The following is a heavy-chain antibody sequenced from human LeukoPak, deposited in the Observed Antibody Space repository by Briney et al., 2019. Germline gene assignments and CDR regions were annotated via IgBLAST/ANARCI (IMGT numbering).Heavy chain of an antibody. CDR3: AKDRSGWYVWDF. J-gene: IGHJ4*02. Sequence: GGSLRLSCAASGFTFSSYSMNWVRQAPGKGLEWVSAISGSGGNTYYADSVKGRFTISRDNSKNTLYLQVNSLRAEDTAVYYCAKDRSGWYVWDFWGQGTLVTVSS. CDR1: GFTFSSYS. D-gene: IGHD6-19*01. V-gene: IGHV3-23*01. CDR2: ISGSGGNT.